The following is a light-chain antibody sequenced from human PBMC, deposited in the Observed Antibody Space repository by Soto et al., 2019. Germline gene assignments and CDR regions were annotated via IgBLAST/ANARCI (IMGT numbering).Light chain of an antibody. V-gene: IGLV2-11*01. CDR2: DVS. CDR1: SSDVGGYNF. CDR3: RSYAGTYTYVV. Sequence: QSVLTQPRSVSGSPGQSVTISCTGTSSDVGGYNFVSWYQHHPGKAPKVLIYDVSKRPSGVPDRFSGSKSGNTASLTISGLQAEDEADYHCRSYAGTYTYVVFGGGTKVTVL. J-gene: IGLJ2*01.